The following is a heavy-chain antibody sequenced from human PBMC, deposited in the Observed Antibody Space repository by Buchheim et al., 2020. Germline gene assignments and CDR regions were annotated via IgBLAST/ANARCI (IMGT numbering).Heavy chain of an antibody. Sequence: EVQLVESGGGLVQPGGSLRLSCAASGFIFSNYWMHWVRQAPGKGLVWVSLIYSDGTNTNYADSVKGRITISRDNAKNTLYLQMNSLRAEDTAVYYCARGCGSGKLDYWGQG. D-gene: IGHD5-12*01. V-gene: IGHV3-74*01. CDR3: ARGCGSGKLDY. CDR2: IYSDGTNT. J-gene: IGHJ4*02. CDR1: GFIFSNYW.